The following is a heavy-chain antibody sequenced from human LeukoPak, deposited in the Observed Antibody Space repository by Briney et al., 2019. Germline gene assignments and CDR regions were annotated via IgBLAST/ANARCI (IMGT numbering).Heavy chain of an antibody. Sequence: GGSLRLSCAASGFTFSSYAMSWVRQAPGQGLEWVSAISGSGGSTYYADSVKGRFTISRDNSKNTLYLQMNSLRAEDTAVYYCAKVNDIVVVVAYVDYWGQGTLVTVSS. D-gene: IGHD2-15*01. CDR3: AKVNDIVVVVAYVDY. CDR2: ISGSGGST. CDR1: GFTFSSYA. V-gene: IGHV3-23*01. J-gene: IGHJ4*02.